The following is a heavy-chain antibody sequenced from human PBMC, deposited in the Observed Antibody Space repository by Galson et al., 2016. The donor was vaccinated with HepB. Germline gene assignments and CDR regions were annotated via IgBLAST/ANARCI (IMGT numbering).Heavy chain of an antibody. D-gene: IGHD4-17*01. CDR1: GFSFSTYS. V-gene: IGHV3-48*01. Sequence: SLRLSCAASGFSFSTYSMNWVRQAPGKGLEWVAYISGSGMTIIYADSVRGRFSISRDNARKSLHLRLNRLRAEDTAVYYCARDRRVVSSAYGDIVRYDYSGMDVWGQGTTVTASS. J-gene: IGHJ6*02. CDR3: ARDRRVVSSAYGDIVRYDYSGMDV. CDR2: ISGSGMTI.